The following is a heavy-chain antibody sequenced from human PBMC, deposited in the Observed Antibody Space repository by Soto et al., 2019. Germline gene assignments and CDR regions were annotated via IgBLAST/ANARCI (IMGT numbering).Heavy chain of an antibody. J-gene: IGHJ3*02. CDR1: GFTVSSNY. CDR3: ARTTPMVRGPADAFDI. CDR2: IYSGGST. V-gene: IGHV3-66*01. D-gene: IGHD3-10*01. Sequence: GGSLRLSCAASGFTVSSNYMSWVRQAPGKGLEWVSVIYSGGSTYYADSVKGRFTISRDNSKNTLYLQMNSLRAEDTAVYYCARTTPMVRGPADAFDIWGQGTMVTVSS.